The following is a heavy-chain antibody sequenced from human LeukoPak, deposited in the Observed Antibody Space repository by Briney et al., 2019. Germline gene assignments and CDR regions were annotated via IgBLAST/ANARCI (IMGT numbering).Heavy chain of an antibody. V-gene: IGHV3-48*01. J-gene: IGHJ4*02. Sequence: PGGSLRLSCAASGFTFSSYSMNWVRQAPGKGLEWVSYISSGSTTIYYADSVKGRFTISRDNAKNSLYLQMNSLRAEDTAVYYCARSPPTTVATPVYWGQGTLVTVSS. CDR1: GFTFSSYS. D-gene: IGHD4-17*01. CDR3: ARSPPTTVATPVY. CDR2: ISSGSTTI.